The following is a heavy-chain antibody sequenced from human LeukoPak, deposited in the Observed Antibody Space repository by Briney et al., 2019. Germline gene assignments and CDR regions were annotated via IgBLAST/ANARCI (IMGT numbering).Heavy chain of an antibody. CDR1: GGTFSSYA. V-gene: IGHV1-69*04. CDR3: ASAHCSSTSCSRRLDWFDP. D-gene: IGHD2-2*01. J-gene: IGHJ5*02. Sequence: SVKVSCKASGGTFSSYAISWVRQAPGQGLEWMGRIIPIFGIANYAQKFQGRVTITADKSTSTAYMELGSLRSEDTAVYYCASAHCSSTSCSRRLDWFDPWGQGTQVTVSS. CDR2: IIPIFGIA.